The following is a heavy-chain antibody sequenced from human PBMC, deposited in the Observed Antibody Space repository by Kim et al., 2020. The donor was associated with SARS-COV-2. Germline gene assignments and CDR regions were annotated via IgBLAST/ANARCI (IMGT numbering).Heavy chain of an antibody. CDR2: ISSSSSYI. D-gene: IGHD3-10*01. J-gene: IGHJ4*02. Sequence: GGSLRLSCAASGFTFSSYSMNWVRQAPGKGLEWVASISSSSSYIYYADSVKGRFTISRDNAKNSLYLQMNSLRAEDTAVYYCARVFFLRMGRGVITFNDYWGQRGLVTVSS. V-gene: IGHV3-21*01. CDR3: ARVFFLRMGRGVITFNDY. CDR1: GFTFSSYS.